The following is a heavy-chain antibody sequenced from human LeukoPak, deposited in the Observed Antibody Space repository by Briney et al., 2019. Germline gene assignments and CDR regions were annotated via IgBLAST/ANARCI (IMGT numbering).Heavy chain of an antibody. Sequence: SETLSLTCAVSGGSFSSGGYSWSWIRQPPGKGLEWIGYIYHSGSTYYNPSLKSRVTISVDRSKNQFSLKLSSVTAADTAVYYCASGYPADYFDYWGQGTLVTVSS. CDR2: IYHSGST. V-gene: IGHV4-30-2*01. CDR3: ASGYPADYFDY. CDR1: GGSFSSGGYS. D-gene: IGHD5-18*01. J-gene: IGHJ4*02.